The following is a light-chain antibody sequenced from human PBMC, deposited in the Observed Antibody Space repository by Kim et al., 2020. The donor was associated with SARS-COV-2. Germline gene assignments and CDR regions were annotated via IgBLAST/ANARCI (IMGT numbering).Light chain of an antibody. CDR1: RSNLGRNT. CDR2: SNH. CDR3: AAWDDSLTGYV. Sequence: QRVTISCSGSRSNLGRNTVTWYLQLPGTAPKLLIYSNHQRPSGVPDRFSGSKSGTSASLAISGLQSEDEADYYCAAWDDSLTGYVFGTGTKVTVL. V-gene: IGLV1-44*01. J-gene: IGLJ1*01.